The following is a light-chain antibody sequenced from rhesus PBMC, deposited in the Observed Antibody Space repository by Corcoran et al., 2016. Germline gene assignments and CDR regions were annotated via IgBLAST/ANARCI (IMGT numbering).Light chain of an antibody. CDR1: QPISSW. CDR2: KAA. Sequence: DIQMTQSPSSLSVSVGDTVTNTCRSSQPISSWLDWYQQNPWKAPKLLIYKAATLQSGVHSRFSGSGSGTNFTLTVGSIQPEDFATYYCLQYTTTPFTFGPGTKLDI. J-gene: IGKJ3*01. CDR3: LQYTTTPFT. V-gene: IGKV1-22*01.